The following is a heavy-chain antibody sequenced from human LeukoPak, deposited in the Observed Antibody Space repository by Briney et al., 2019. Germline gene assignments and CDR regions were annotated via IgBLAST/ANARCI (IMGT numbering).Heavy chain of an antibody. CDR2: IIPIPGIA. J-gene: IGHJ4*02. V-gene: IGHV1-69*04. Sequence: GASVKVSCKASGGTFSSYTISWVRQAPGQGLEWMGRIIPIPGIANYAQKFQGRVTITADKSTSTAYMELSSLRSEDTAVYYCARDSSPEGFDYWGQGTLVTVSS. CDR3: ARDSSPEGFDY. CDR1: GGTFSSYT. D-gene: IGHD6-13*01.